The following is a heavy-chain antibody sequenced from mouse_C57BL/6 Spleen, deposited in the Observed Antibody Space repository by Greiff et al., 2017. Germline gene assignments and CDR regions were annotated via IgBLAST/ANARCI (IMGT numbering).Heavy chain of an antibody. CDR3: TREDHSKGGFAY. J-gene: IGHJ3*01. CDR1: GYTFTSYW. V-gene: IGHV1-5*01. Sequence: EVQLQQPGAELVMPGASVKLSCKASGYTFTSYWMHWVKQRPGQGLEWIGAIYPGNSDTSYNQKFKGKAKLTAVTSASTAYMELSSLTNEDSAVYYCTREDHSKGGFAYWGQGTLVTVSA. CDR2: IYPGNSDT.